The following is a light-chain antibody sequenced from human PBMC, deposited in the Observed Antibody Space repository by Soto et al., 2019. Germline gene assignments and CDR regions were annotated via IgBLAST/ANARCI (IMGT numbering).Light chain of an antibody. CDR2: GAS. V-gene: IGKV1-12*01. CDR3: QKSDTFPLT. J-gene: IGKJ4*01. CDR1: QGVSSC. Sequence: DIQMTQAPSSVSASVGDRVTITCRASQGVSSCLDWYQHKPGRVPKLLIYGASTLQSGVPSRFSGSGSGTDFRLTITTLQPEDSATYYCQKSDTFPLTVGGGNNLEIE.